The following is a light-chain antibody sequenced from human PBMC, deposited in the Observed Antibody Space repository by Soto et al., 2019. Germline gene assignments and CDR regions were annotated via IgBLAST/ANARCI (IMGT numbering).Light chain of an antibody. Sequence: QSALTQPASVSGSPGQSITISCTGTSRDVGGHNYVSWYQQQPGKAPKVMIYEVSNRPSGVSNRFSGSKSGNTASLTISGLQAEDEADYYCSSYTSSSTLVFGGGTKLTVL. J-gene: IGLJ3*02. V-gene: IGLV2-14*01. CDR2: EVS. CDR1: SRDVGGHNY. CDR3: SSYTSSSTLV.